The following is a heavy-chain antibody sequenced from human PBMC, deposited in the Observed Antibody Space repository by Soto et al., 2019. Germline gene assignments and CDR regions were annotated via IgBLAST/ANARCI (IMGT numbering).Heavy chain of an antibody. Sequence: NPSETLSLTCTVSGVSISSYHWSWIRQPPGKGLEWVGYIYYTGSTYYNPSLKSRVSISVDTSKNQFSLKLNSVTAADTAVYYCAREITENWFDPWGQGTLVTVSS. CDR2: IYYTGST. CDR3: AREITENWFDP. CDR1: GVSISSYH. D-gene: IGHD1-20*01. V-gene: IGHV4-59*01. J-gene: IGHJ5*02.